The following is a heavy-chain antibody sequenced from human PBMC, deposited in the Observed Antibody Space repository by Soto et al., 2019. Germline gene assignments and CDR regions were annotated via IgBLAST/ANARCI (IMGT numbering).Heavy chain of an antibody. D-gene: IGHD6-13*01. CDR2: IYYSGST. V-gene: IGHV4-30-4*01. Sequence: PSETLSLTCTVSGGSISSGDYYWSWIRQPPGKGLEWIGYIYYSGSTYYNPSLKSRVTISVDTSKNQFSLKLSSVTAADTAVYYCARYSSTWGKKIDYWGQGTLVTVSS. CDR3: ARYSSTWGKKIDY. J-gene: IGHJ4*02. CDR1: GGSISSGDYY.